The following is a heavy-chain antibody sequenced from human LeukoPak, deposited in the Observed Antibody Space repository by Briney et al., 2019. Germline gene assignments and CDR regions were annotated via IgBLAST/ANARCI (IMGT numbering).Heavy chain of an antibody. Sequence: SETLSLTCTVSGGSISSYYWSWIRQPAGKGLEWIGRIYTSGSTNYNPSLKSRVTMSVDTSKNQFSLKLSSVTAADTAVYYCARALDYGDYRKYYYYMDVWGKGTTVTIS. CDR1: GGSISSYY. CDR3: ARALDYGDYRKYYYYMDV. D-gene: IGHD4-17*01. J-gene: IGHJ6*03. CDR2: IYTSGST. V-gene: IGHV4-4*07.